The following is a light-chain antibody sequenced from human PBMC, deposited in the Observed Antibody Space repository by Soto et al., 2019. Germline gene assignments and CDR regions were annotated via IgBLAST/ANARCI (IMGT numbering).Light chain of an antibody. V-gene: IGLV2-11*01. CDR1: SSDVGGYDY. CDR2: DVH. Sequence: QSALTQPRSVSASPGQSVAISCTGTSSDVGGYDYVSWYQQHPGKAPKLMIYDVHKRPSGVPDRFSGSESGNTASLTISGLQAEDEADYYCCSFAGDPYVFGTGTKLTVL. CDR3: CSFAGDPYV. J-gene: IGLJ1*01.